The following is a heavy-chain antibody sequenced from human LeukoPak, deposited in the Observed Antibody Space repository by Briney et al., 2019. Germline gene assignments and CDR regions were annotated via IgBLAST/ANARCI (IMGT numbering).Heavy chain of an antibody. CDR3: ARVGSPQSGSYYAVDY. CDR2: INAGNGNT. D-gene: IGHD1-26*01. J-gene: IGHJ4*02. V-gene: IGHV1-3*01. Sequence: ASVKVSCKASGYTFTSYAMHWVRQAHGQRLEWMGWINAGNGNTKYSQKFQGRVTITRDTSASTAYMELSSLRSEDTAVYYCARVGSPQSGSYYAVDYWGQGTLVTVSS. CDR1: GYTFTSYA.